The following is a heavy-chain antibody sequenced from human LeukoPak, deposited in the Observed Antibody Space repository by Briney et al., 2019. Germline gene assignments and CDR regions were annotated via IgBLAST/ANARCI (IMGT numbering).Heavy chain of an antibody. CDR2: ISSSGSTI. Sequence: GGSLRLSCAASGFTFSSYSMNWVHQAPGKGLEWVSYISSSGSTIYYADSVKGRFTISRDNAKNSLYLQMNSLRAEDTAVYYCARVGSPPWSYYYYMDVWGKGTTVTVSS. V-gene: IGHV3-48*01. D-gene: IGHD1-26*01. CDR1: GFTFSSYS. J-gene: IGHJ6*03. CDR3: ARVGSPPWSYYYYMDV.